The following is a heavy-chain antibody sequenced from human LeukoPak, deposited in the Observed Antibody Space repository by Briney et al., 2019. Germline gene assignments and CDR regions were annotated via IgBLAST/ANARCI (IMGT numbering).Heavy chain of an antibody. Sequence: PGVSLRLSCAASGFTFSSYGMHWVRQAPGKGLEWVAVISYDGSNKYYADSVKGRFTISRDNSKNTLYLQMNSLRAEDTAVYYCAKEYVSSSWYLYYYGMDVWGQGTTVTVSS. D-gene: IGHD6-13*01. CDR3: AKEYVSSSWYLYYYGMDV. CDR1: GFTFSSYG. J-gene: IGHJ6*02. V-gene: IGHV3-30*18. CDR2: ISYDGSNK.